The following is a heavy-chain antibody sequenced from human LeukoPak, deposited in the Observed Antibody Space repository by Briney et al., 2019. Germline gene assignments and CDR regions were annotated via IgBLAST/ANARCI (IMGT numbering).Heavy chain of an antibody. CDR2: IQFDGTTE. Sequence: GGSLRLSCGASGFTLIDYNMHWVRQAPGKGLDYVAFIQFDGTTEYYTDSVKGRFTMSRDKSKNTLYLQMNSPRGGYTAVYYCARGAAVALELWGQGTLVTVSS. D-gene: IGHD6-19*01. CDR3: ARGAAVALEL. V-gene: IGHV3-30*02. CDR1: GFTLIDYN. J-gene: IGHJ4*02.